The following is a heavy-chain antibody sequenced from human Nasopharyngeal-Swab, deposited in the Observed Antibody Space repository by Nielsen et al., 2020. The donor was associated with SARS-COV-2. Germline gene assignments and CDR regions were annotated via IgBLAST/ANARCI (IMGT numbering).Heavy chain of an antibody. CDR1: GFTFSSYW. Sequence: GESLKISCAASGFTFSSYWMSWVRQAPGKGLEWVANIKQDGSEKYYVDSVKGRFTISRDNAKNSLYLQMNSLRAEDTAVYYCASLSSSGWFFDYWGQGTLVTVSS. CDR2: IKQDGSEK. CDR3: ASLSSSGWFFDY. D-gene: IGHD6-13*01. J-gene: IGHJ4*02. V-gene: IGHV3-7*01.